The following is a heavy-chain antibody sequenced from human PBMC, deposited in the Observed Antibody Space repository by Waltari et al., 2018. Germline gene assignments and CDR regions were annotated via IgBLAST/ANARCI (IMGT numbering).Heavy chain of an antibody. CDR3: APDLRGPGHRVDV. V-gene: IGHV1-24*01. J-gene: IGHJ6*02. CDR2: FDPEDGET. Sequence: QVQLVQSGAEVKKPGADAKVSCKVYGNPRTELSMQWVRQAPGKGLEWMGGFDPEDGETIYAQKFQGRVTMTEDTSTDTAYMELSSLRSEDTAVYYCAPDLRGPGHRVDVWGQGTTVTVSS. D-gene: IGHD4-17*01. CDR1: GNPRTELS.